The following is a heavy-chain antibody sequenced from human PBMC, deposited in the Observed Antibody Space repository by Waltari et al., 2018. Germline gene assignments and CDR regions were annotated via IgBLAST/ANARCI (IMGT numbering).Heavy chain of an antibody. CDR1: GGSISSSSYY. Sequence: QLQLQESGPGLVKPSETLSLTCTVSGGSISSSSYYWGWIRQPPGKGLEWIGSIYYSGSTYYNPSLKSRVTISVDTSKNQFSLKLSSVTAADTAVYYCARDVLYSSRLRNWFDPWGQGTLVTVSS. D-gene: IGHD6-13*01. CDR2: IYYSGST. V-gene: IGHV4-39*07. CDR3: ARDVLYSSRLRNWFDP. J-gene: IGHJ5*02.